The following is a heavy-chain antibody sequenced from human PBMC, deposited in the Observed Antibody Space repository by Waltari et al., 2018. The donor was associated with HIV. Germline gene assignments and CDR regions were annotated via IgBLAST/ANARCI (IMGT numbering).Heavy chain of an antibody. Sequence: EVQLVESGGGLVKPGGSLRLSCAASGFTFSSYSMNWVRQAPGKGLEWVSSISSSSYIYYADSVKGRFTISRDNAKNSLYLQMNSLRAEDTAVYYCARDGWGVTGGFDYWGQGTLVTVSS. CDR1: GFTFSSYS. J-gene: IGHJ4*02. CDR3: ARDGWGVTGGFDY. D-gene: IGHD3-16*01. V-gene: IGHV3-21*01. CDR2: ISSSSYI.